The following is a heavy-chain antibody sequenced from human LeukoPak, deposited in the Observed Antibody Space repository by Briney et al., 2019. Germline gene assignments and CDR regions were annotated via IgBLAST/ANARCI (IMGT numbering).Heavy chain of an antibody. CDR3: ARDSGEAAADNTLDY. CDR2: ISYDGSNK. D-gene: IGHD6-13*01. J-gene: IGHJ4*02. CDR1: GFTFSSCA. Sequence: GGSLRLSCAASGFTFSSCAMHWVRQAPGKGLEWVAVISYDGSNKYYADSVKGRFTISRDNSKNTLYLQMNSLKAEDTAVYYCARDSGEAAADNTLDYWGQGTLVTVSS. V-gene: IGHV3-30-3*01.